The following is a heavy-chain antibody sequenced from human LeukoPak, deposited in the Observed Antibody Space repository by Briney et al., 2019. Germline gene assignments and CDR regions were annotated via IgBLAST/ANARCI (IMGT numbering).Heavy chain of an antibody. CDR1: GFTFSNYW. CDR2: INQDGSEE. J-gene: IGHJ4*02. CDR3: VRDGGVSGYDLLDY. V-gene: IGHV3-7*01. D-gene: IGHD5-12*01. Sequence: GGSLRLSCAASGFTFSNYWMTWVRQAPGKGLEWVAHINQDGSEEHYMDSAKARFTISRDNAKNALSLQMNSLRAEDTAVYYCVRDGGVSGYDLLDYWGQGTLVTVSS.